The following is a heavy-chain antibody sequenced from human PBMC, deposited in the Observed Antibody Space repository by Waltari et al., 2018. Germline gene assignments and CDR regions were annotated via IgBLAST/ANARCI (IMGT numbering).Heavy chain of an antibody. CDR3: ARGRLSSQLQARGGRSNWFDP. Sequence: QVQLQQWGAGLVKSSETLSLTCAVHGGSFTGYYWNWIRQPPGKELEWIGEINHRGSTNYNPSLKSRVTMSVDMSNNQFALRLTSVTAADTSVYYCARGRLSSQLQARGGRSNWFDPWGQGTLVTVSS. V-gene: IGHV4-34*01. CDR2: INHRGST. CDR1: GGSFTGYY. J-gene: IGHJ5*02. D-gene: IGHD3-16*02.